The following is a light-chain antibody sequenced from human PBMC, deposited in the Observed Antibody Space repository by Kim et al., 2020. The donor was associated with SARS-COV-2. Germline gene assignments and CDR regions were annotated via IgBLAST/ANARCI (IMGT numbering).Light chain of an antibody. CDR3: QQYGSSPRT. CDR2: GAS. V-gene: IGKV3-20*01. Sequence: SGYLAWYQQKPGQAPRLLIYGASSRATGIPDRFSGSGSGTDFTLTISRLEPEDFAVYYCQQYGSSPRTFGQGTKVDIK. J-gene: IGKJ1*01. CDR1: SGY.